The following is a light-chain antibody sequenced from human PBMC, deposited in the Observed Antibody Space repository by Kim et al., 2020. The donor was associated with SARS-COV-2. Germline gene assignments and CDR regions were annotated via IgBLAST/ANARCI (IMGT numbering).Light chain of an antibody. CDR3: QQYNSYPT. V-gene: IGKV1-5*01. CDR2: DAS. CDR1: QSISSW. J-gene: IGKJ1*01. Sequence: GDRFTITCRASQSISSWLAWYQQKPGKAPKLLIYDASSLESGVPSRFSGSGSGTEFTLTISSLQPDDFATYYCQQYNSYPTFGQGTKVDSK.